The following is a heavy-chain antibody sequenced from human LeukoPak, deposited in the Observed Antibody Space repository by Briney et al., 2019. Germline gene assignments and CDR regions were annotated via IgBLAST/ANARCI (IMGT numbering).Heavy chain of an antibody. CDR2: IYYSGAT. D-gene: IGHD6-19*01. CDR1: GGSISSSSYF. Sequence: SETLSLTCTVSGGSISSSSYFWGWIRQPPGKGLEWIGSIYYSGATYYNSSLKSRVTISVDTSENQFSLKLISVTAADTAVYYCARLVGSAWHDDCWGQGTLVTVSS. J-gene: IGHJ4*02. CDR3: ARLVGSAWHDDC. V-gene: IGHV4-39*01.